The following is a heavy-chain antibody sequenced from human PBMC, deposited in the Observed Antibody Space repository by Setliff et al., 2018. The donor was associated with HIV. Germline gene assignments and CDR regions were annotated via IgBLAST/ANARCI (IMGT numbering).Heavy chain of an antibody. J-gene: IGHJ4*02. Sequence: GASVKVSCKAPGYTFTSYYMHWVRQAPGQGLEWIGIINPSGGSTSYAQRFQGRVTMTRDTSTSTVYMELSSLRSEDTAVYYCARDPGYSTSWYYFDYWGQGTLVTAPQ. CDR2: INPSGGST. V-gene: IGHV1-46*01. D-gene: IGHD6-13*01. CDR3: ARDPGYSTSWYYFDY. CDR1: GYTFTSYY.